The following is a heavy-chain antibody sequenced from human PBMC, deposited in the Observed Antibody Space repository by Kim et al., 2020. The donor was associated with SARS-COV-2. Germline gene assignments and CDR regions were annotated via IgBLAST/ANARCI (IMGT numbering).Heavy chain of an antibody. CDR1: GYSFTSYW. CDR3: ARHTEDLIAAAGNWAYWYFDL. J-gene: IGHJ2*01. Sequence: GESLKISCKGSGYSFTSYWIGWVRQMPGKGLEWMGIIYPGDSDTRYSPSFQGQVTISADKSISTAYLQWSSLKASDTAMYYCARHTEDLIAAAGNWAYWYFDLWGRGTLVTVSS. CDR2: IYPGDSDT. V-gene: IGHV5-51*01. D-gene: IGHD6-13*01.